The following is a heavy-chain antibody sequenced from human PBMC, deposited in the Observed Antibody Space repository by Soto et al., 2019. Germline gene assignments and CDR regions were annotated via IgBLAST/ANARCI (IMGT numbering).Heavy chain of an antibody. CDR1: GFTFTTYG. D-gene: IGHD6-19*01. CDR3: ARGTPYSSGWYHFDF. J-gene: IGHJ4*02. CDR2: ISYDGTNK. Sequence: PGGSLRLSCAASGFTFTTYGMHWVRQAPGKGLEWVAVISYDGTNKFYEDSVDGRFTISRDNSKNMLFLQMNSLRTEDTAVYYCARGTPYSSGWYHFDFWGQGTLVTVSS. V-gene: IGHV3-30*03.